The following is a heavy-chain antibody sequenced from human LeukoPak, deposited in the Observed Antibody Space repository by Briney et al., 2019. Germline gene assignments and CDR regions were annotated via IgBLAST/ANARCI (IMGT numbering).Heavy chain of an antibody. V-gene: IGHV3-21*01. CDR1: GLTFSSYS. Sequence: GGSLRLSCAASGLTFSSYSMNWVRQAPGKGLEWVSSISSSSSYIYYADSVKGRFTISRDNAKNSLYLQMNSLRAEDTAVYYCARDSYTRDVALVDYWGQGTLVTVSS. D-gene: IGHD5-24*01. CDR2: ISSSSSYI. CDR3: ARDSYTRDVALVDY. J-gene: IGHJ4*02.